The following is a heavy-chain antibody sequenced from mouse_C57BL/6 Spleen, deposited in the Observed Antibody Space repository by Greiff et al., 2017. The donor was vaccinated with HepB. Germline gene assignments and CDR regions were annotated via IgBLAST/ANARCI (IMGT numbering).Heavy chain of an antibody. D-gene: IGHD1-1*01. V-gene: IGHV1-76*01. CDR3: ARGDYGSSYWFAY. CDR1: GYTFTDYY. J-gene: IGHJ3*01. Sequence: VQLQQSGAELVRPGASVKLSCKASGYTFTDYYINWVKQRPGQGLEWIARIYPGSGNTYYNEKFKGKATLTAEKSSSTAYMQLSSLTSEDSAVYFGARGDYGSSYWFAYWGQGTLVTVSA. CDR2: IYPGSGNT.